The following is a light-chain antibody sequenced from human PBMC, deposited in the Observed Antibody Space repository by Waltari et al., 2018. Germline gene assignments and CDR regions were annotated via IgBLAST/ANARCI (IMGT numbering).Light chain of an antibody. CDR2: ATS. Sequence: DIQMTQSPSSLSSSLGDRVTITCRASQNIGHYLNWFQQRPGKAPNLLIFATSGLQSGVPPRFSGSGSGTDFTLTISSLQPEDSETYYCQQSYSAFRTFGGGTKVQIK. CDR1: QNIGHY. J-gene: IGKJ4*01. V-gene: IGKV1-39*01. CDR3: QQSYSAFRT.